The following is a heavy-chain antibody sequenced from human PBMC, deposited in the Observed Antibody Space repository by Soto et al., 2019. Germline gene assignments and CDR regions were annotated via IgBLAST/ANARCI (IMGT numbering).Heavy chain of an antibody. CDR3: VRDRGGSLDY. V-gene: IGHV4-59*01. J-gene: IGHJ4*02. Sequence: QVQLQESGPRLVKPSETLSLTCTVSGDSISINQWGWVRQPPGKGLEWIEYIANFGPPNDNPSLKSRLTGSRDMSRNQFSLKLSSVTTADTAVYYCVRDRGGSLDYWGQGTLVTVSS. CDR2: IANFGPP. D-gene: IGHD1-26*01. CDR1: GDSISINQ.